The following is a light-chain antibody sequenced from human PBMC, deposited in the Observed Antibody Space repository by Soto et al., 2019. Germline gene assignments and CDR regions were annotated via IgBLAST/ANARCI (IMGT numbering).Light chain of an antibody. CDR1: QSISSY. V-gene: IGKV1-39*01. J-gene: IGKJ1*01. Sequence: DIQMTQSPSSLSASVGDRVIITCRASQSISSYLNWYQQRPGKAPHLLIYAASSLQSGVPSRFSGSGSGTDFTLTISSLQPEDFASYYCQQSYTTPWTFGQGTRWIS. CDR3: QQSYTTPWT. CDR2: AAS.